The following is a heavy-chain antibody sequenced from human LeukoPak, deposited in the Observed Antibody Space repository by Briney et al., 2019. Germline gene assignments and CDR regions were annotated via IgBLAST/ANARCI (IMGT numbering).Heavy chain of an antibody. CDR1: GGSITSYY. CDR3: AREARSGYDY. V-gene: IGHV4-38-2*02. CDR2: IYHSGST. Sequence: SETLSLTCTVSGGSITSYYWGWIRQPPGKGLEWIGSIYHSGSTYYDPSLKSRVTISVDTSKNQFSLKLSSVTAADTAVYYCAREARSGYDYWGQGTLVTVSS. J-gene: IGHJ4*02. D-gene: IGHD5-12*01.